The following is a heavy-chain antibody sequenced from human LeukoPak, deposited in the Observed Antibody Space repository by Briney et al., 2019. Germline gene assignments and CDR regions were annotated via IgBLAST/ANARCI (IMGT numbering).Heavy chain of an antibody. CDR1: GFTVSSNY. CDR2: IHKDAIT. D-gene: IGHD1-1*01. J-gene: IGHJ4*02. Sequence: GGSLRLSCAASGFTVSSNYMTWVRQAPGKGLEWVSVIHKDAITYYADTVKGRFTISRDNSKNMLYLQMNSLTAEDTAIYYCAKATGNLGNWGQGTLVTVSS. CDR3: AKATGNLGN. V-gene: IGHV3-53*01.